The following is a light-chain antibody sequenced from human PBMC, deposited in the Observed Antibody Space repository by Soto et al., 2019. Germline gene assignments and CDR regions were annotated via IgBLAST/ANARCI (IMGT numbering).Light chain of an antibody. J-gene: IGKJ4*01. Sequence: EIVLTQSPATLSLSPGERATLPCRASQSVSTSLAWYQQRPGQAPRLLIYDVSNRAAGVPARFSGSGSGTDFTLTNSNLEPEDFAIYYCQERSNWPRLTFGGGTTVEIK. CDR1: QSVSTS. CDR2: DVS. V-gene: IGKV3-11*01. CDR3: QERSNWPRLT.